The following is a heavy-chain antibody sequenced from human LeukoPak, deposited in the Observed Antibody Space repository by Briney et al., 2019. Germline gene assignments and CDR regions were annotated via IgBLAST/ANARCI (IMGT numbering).Heavy chain of an antibody. V-gene: IGHV1-46*01. CDR1: GYTFTSYY. CDR3: ARGDENYDSSGYSPGSY. CDR2: INPSGGST. D-gene: IGHD3-22*01. Sequence: ASVKVSCKASGYTFTSYYMHWVRQAPGQGLEWMGIINPSGGSTSYAQKFQGRVTMTRDTSTSTVYVELSSLRSEDTAVYYCARGDENYDSSGYSPGSYWGQGTLVTVSS. J-gene: IGHJ4*02.